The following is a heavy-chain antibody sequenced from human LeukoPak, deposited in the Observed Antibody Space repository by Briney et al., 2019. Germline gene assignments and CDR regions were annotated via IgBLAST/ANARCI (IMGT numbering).Heavy chain of an antibody. V-gene: IGHV4-39*07. D-gene: IGHD3-22*01. Sequence: KPSETLSLTCTVSGGSISSSSYYWGWIRQPPGKGLEWIGSIYYSGSTYYNPSLKSRVTISVDTSKNQFSLKLSSVTAADTAVYYCVLASRWGPVSRNYYDSSGYYAFDIWGQGTMVTVSS. CDR2: IYYSGST. J-gene: IGHJ3*02. CDR1: GGSISSSSYY. CDR3: VLASRWGPVSRNYYDSSGYYAFDI.